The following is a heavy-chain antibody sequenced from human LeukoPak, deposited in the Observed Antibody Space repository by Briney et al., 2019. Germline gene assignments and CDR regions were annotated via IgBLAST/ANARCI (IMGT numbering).Heavy chain of an antibody. V-gene: IGHV4-59*01. CDR1: GGSISGYY. CDR3: ARVLTYGSRTYYFDY. J-gene: IGHJ4*02. CDR2: IYYSGST. D-gene: IGHD3-10*01. Sequence: SETLFLTCTVSGGSISGYYWSWIRQPPGEGLEWIGYIYYSGSTNYNPSLKSRVTISLDTSKNQFSLKLSSVTAADTAVYYCARVLTYGSRTYYFDYWGQGTLVTVSS.